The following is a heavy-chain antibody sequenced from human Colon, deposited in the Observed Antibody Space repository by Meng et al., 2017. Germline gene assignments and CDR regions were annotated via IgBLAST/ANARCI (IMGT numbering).Heavy chain of an antibody. D-gene: IGHD4-17*01. J-gene: IGHJ4*02. V-gene: IGHV1-18*01. CDR2: SSNYDDNT. CDR3: ARDNPGDYVLDY. Sequence: HVQRVQTVAQGKKPWASVKVSCKASGYTFTTYGISWMRQAPGQGLEWMGWSSNYDDNTNYVDKFRGRVTMTTDTSTNTAYMELRILSSDDTAVYYCARDNPGDYVLDYWGQGTLVTVSS. CDR1: GYTFTTYG.